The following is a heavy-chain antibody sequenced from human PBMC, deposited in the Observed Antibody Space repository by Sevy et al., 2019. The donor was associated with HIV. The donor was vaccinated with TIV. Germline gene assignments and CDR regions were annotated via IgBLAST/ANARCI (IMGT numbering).Heavy chain of an antibody. CDR2: ISYDGSNK. CDR1: GFTFSSYG. J-gene: IGHJ4*02. D-gene: IGHD2-2*01. Sequence: GGSLRLSCAASGFTFSSYGMHWVRQAPGKGLEWVAVISYDGSNKYYADSVKGRFTISRDNSKNTLYLQMNSLRAEDTAVYYCAKGGNEVVPAAMLYWGQGTLVTVSS. V-gene: IGHV3-30*18. CDR3: AKGGNEVVPAAMLY.